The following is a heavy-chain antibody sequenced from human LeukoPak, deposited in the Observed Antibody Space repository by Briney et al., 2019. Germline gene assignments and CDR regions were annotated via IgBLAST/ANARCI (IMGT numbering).Heavy chain of an antibody. D-gene: IGHD3-10*01. CDR3: AKSLPAYYYGSGSYYNVGDY. CDR2: ISSSGSTI. Sequence: PGGSLRLSCAASGFTFSDYYMSWIRQAPGKGLEWVSYISSSGSTIYYADSVKGRFTISRDNSKNTLYLQMNSLRAEDTAVYYCAKSLPAYYYGSGSYYNVGDYWGQGTLVTVSS. J-gene: IGHJ4*02. CDR1: GFTFSDYY. V-gene: IGHV3-11*01.